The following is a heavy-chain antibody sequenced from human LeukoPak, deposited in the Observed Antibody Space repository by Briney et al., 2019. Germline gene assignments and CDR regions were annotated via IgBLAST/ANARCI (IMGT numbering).Heavy chain of an antibody. CDR3: ARIPSPGWFDP. CDR1: GGSISINNYY. V-gene: IGHV4-39*07. CDR2: IYYSGST. J-gene: IGHJ5*02. Sequence: PETLSLTCTVSGGSISINNYYWAWIRQPPGKGLEWIANIYYSGSTYYNPSLKSRVTISMNTSKNQFSLSLTSVTAADTAVYYCARIPSPGWFDPWGQGTLVTVSA.